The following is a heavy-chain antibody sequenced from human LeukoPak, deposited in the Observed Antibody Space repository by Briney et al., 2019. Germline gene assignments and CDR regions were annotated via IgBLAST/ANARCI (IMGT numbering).Heavy chain of an antibody. CDR3: ATDLHFGYCTATSCANY. CDR2: IRSTPDGGAS. CDR1: GFTFINSW. V-gene: IGHV3-15*01. J-gene: IGHJ4*02. Sequence: GGSLRLSCAASGFTFINSWMTWVRQAPGKGLEWVGRIRSTPDGGASDYAAPVKGRFTISRDDSKNTLYLQMSSLRTEDTAVYYCATDLHFGYCTATSCANYWGQGTLVTVSS. D-gene: IGHD2-2*03.